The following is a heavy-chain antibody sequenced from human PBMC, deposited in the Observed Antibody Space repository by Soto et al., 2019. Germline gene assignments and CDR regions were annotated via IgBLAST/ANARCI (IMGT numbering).Heavy chain of an antibody. CDR2: INYSGST. V-gene: IGHV4-31*03. Sequence: PSETLSLTCTVSGGSISSSGYYWSWIRQHPGKGLEWIGYINYSGSTYYNPSLRSRVTISVDTSKNQFSLKVSSVTAADTAVYYCAIRLGYSYGYPLDYWGQGTLVTVSS. CDR1: GGSISSSGYY. D-gene: IGHD5-18*01. J-gene: IGHJ4*02. CDR3: AIRLGYSYGYPLDY.